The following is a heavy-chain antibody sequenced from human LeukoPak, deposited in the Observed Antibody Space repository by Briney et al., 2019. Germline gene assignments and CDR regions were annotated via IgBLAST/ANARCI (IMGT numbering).Heavy chain of an antibody. Sequence: VASVKVSCKASGYIFTGYYLFWVRQAPGQGLEWMGWINPNGGATRYAQKFQGRVTLTCDTSIRTTYMELSSLTSDDTAVYYCARDGRYSVADHHYPDLGYWGQGTLVTVSS. D-gene: IGHD3-10*01. CDR3: ARDGRYSVADHHYPDLGY. J-gene: IGHJ4*02. V-gene: IGHV1-2*02. CDR2: INPNGGAT. CDR1: GYIFTGYY.